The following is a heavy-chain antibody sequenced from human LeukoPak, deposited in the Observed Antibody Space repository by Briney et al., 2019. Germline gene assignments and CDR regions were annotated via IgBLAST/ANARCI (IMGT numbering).Heavy chain of an antibody. CDR2: ISYDGTNK. V-gene: IGHV3-30-3*01. CDR3: ARDPRGSPYYFDY. D-gene: IGHD1-26*01. Sequence: RSLRLSCAASGFTFSSYAMHWVRQAPGKGLEWVAVISYDGTNKNYADSVKGRFTISRDNSKNTVYLQMNSLRVEDAAVYYCARDPRGSPYYFDYWGQGTLVTASS. J-gene: IGHJ4*02. CDR1: GFTFSSYA.